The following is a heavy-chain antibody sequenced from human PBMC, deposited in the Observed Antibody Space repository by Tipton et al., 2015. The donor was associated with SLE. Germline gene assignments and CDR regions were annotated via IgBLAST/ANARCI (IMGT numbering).Heavy chain of an antibody. V-gene: IGHV4-61*09. CDR2: IYSSGST. CDR3: ARDPDPYCSGPTCRLLQAFDF. CDR1: GASISSDSYY. D-gene: IGHD2-15*01. J-gene: IGHJ3*01. Sequence: TLSLTCTVSGASISSDSYYWSWIRQPAGKGMEWIGHIYSSGSTNYNPSLKSRVTNYNPSLRSRVTISVDTSKNQFSLNLRSVTAADTAVYYCARDPDPYCSGPTCRLLQAFDFWGRGTMITVSS.